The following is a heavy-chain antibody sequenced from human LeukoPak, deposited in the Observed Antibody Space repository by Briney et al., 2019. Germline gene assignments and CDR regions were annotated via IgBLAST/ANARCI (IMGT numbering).Heavy chain of an antibody. V-gene: IGHV1-2*02. CDR2: INPNSGGT. D-gene: IGHD4-17*01. J-gene: IGHJ4*02. Sequence: RASVKVSCKASRYTFTVYYMHWVRQAPGQGLEWMGWINPNSGGTNYAQKFQGRVTMTRDTSTSTVYMELSSLRSEDTAVYYCARGGGDYDYWGQGTLVTVSS. CDR3: ARGGGDYDY. CDR1: RYTFTVYY.